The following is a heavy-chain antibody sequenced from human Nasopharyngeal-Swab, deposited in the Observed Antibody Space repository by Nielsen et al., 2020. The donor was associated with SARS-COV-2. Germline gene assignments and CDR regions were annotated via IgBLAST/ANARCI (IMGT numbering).Heavy chain of an antibody. CDR2: VSYNGNYK. J-gene: IGHJ4*02. D-gene: IGHD1-7*01. Sequence: GGSLRLSCAASEFTFSSYGMHWVRQAPGKGLEWVAVVSYNGNYKNYADFVKGRFTISRDNSKNTLSLQMNSLRPEDTAVFYCAKEAGGRTNSGLDYWGQGTLVTVSP. CDR1: EFTFSSYG. V-gene: IGHV3-30*18. CDR3: AKEAGGRTNSGLDY.